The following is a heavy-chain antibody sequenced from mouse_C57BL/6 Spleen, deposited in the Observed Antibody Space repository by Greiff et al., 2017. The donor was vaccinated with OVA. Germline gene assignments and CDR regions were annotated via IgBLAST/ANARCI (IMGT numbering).Heavy chain of an antibody. CDR3: ARYYDGYGVWCAY. CDR1: GYTFTSYW. CDR2: IHPNSGST. D-gene: IGHD2-3*01. Sequence: VQLQQSGAELVKPGASVKLSCKASGYTFTSYWMHWVKQRPGQGLEWIGMIHPNSGSTNYNEKFKSKATLTVDKSSSTAYMQLSSLTSEDSAVYYCARYYDGYGVWCAYWGQGTLVTVSA. J-gene: IGHJ3*01. V-gene: IGHV1-64*01.